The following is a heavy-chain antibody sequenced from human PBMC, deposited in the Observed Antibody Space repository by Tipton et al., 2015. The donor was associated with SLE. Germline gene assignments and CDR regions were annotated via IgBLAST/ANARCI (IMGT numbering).Heavy chain of an antibody. Sequence: TLSLTCTVSGSSISTYYWNWIRQSPGKGLEWIGYVDYIGSTNYNPSLKSRLTILVHRYKNQFSLKLSSVTAADTAVYFCARTPGSGWQYYFDYWGQGTLVTVSS. CDR1: GSSISTYY. CDR2: VDYIGST. CDR3: ARTPGSGWQYYFDY. D-gene: IGHD6-19*01. J-gene: IGHJ4*02. V-gene: IGHV4-59*01.